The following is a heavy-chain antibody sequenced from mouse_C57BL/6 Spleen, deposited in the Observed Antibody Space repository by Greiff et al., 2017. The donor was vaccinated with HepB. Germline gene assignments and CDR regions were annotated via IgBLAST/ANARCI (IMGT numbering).Heavy chain of an antibody. V-gene: IGHV3-6*01. CDR3: ARIYGNWYFDV. D-gene: IGHD2-1*01. J-gene: IGHJ1*03. CDR2: ISYDGSN. CDR1: GYSITSGYY. Sequence: DVQLQESGPGLVKPSQSLSLTCSVTGYSITSGYYWNWIRQFPGNKLEWMGYISYDGSNNYNPSLKNRISITRDTSKNQFFLKLNSVTTEDTATYYCARIYGNWYFDVWGTGTTVTVSS.